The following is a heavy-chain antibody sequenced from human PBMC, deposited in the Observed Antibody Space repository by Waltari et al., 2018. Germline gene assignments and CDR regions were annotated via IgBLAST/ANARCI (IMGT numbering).Heavy chain of an antibody. CDR2: IYTSGST. V-gene: IGHV4-61*02. Sequence: QVQLQESGPGLVKPSQTLSLTCTVSGGSTSSGSSNGGWIRQPAGKGLEWIGRIYTSGSTNYNPSLKSRVTISVDTSKNQFALKLSSVTAADTAVYYCARDRGSGSSFDYWGQGTLVTVSS. J-gene: IGHJ4*02. CDR1: GGSTSSGSSN. CDR3: ARDRGSGSSFDY. D-gene: IGHD1-26*01.